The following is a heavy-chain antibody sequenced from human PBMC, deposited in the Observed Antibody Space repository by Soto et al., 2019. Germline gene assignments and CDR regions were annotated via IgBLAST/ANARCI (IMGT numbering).Heavy chain of an antibody. CDR1: GGTFNTFA. J-gene: IGHJ4*02. CDR2: IIPIFGPA. CDR3: ARAAKRYFDY. Sequence: QVHLVQSGAEVKKPGSSVKVSCKASGGTFNTFAISWVRQAPGQGLEWIGGIIPIFGPANYAQKFQGRVTITADKSTNTAYLAVNSLTSEDTAVYYCARAAKRYFDYWGQGTLVTVSS. V-gene: IGHV1-69*06.